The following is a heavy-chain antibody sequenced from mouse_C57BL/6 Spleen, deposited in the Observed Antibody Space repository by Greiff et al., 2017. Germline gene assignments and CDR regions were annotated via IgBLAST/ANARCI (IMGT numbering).Heavy chain of an antibody. CDR3: ARGAYYSNYDYAMDY. V-gene: IGHV1-54*01. CDR1: GYAFTNYL. CDR2: INPGSGGT. D-gene: IGHD2-5*01. J-gene: IGHJ4*01. Sequence: VQLQQSGAELVRPGTSVKVSCKASGYAFTNYLIEWVKQRPGQGLEWIGVINPGSGGTNYNEKFKGKATLTADKSSSTAYMQLSSLTSEDSAVYFCARGAYYSNYDYAMDYWGQGTSVTVSS.